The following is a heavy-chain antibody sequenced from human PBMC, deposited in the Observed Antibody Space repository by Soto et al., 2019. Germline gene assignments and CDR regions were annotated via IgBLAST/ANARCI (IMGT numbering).Heavy chain of an antibody. CDR3: ARDHYYGSGTPSHFDY. J-gene: IGHJ4*02. Sequence: QVQLVQSGAEVKKPGASVKVSCKTSGYTFSSYPMHWVRQAPGQRLEWMGWINAGNGDTKYSQKFQGRVTITRDTSAITAYMELSSLRAEDTAVYYCARDHYYGSGTPSHFDYWGQGTLVTVSS. V-gene: IGHV1-3*01. D-gene: IGHD3-10*01. CDR1: GYTFSSYP. CDR2: INAGNGDT.